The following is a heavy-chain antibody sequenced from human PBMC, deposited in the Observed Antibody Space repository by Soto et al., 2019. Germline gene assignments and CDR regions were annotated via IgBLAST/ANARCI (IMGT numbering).Heavy chain of an antibody. D-gene: IGHD3-3*01. CDR1: GFTFSIHG. CDR3: AKDKVPYYDFWTGQRWFDP. CDR2: ISNDGNKK. J-gene: IGHJ5*02. Sequence: GGSLRLSCAASGFTFSIHGMHWVRQTPGKGLEWVGVISNDGNKKYYVESVEGRFSISRDNSKSIVYLQMNNVRIEDTAKYYCAKDKVPYYDFWTGQRWFDPWGQGT. V-gene: IGHV3-30*18.